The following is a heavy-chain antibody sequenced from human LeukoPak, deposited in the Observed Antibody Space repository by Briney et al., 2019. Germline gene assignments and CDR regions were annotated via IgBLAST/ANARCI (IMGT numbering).Heavy chain of an antibody. CDR3: ARDRLQYFDY. D-gene: IGHD3-16*01. CDR2: IYVSGDT. CDR1: GFTFSSYA. J-gene: IGHJ4*02. Sequence: GGSLRLSCAASGFTFSSYAMSWVRQAPGKGLEWVSLIYVSGDTYYTDSVKGRFTISRDTSENTLYLQMNSLRVEDTAVYYRARDRLQYFDYWGQGTLVTVSS. V-gene: IGHV3-53*01.